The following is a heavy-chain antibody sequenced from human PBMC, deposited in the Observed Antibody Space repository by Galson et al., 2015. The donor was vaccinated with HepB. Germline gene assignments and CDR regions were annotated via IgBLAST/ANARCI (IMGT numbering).Heavy chain of an antibody. V-gene: IGHV1-2*06. Sequence: SVKVSCKASGYTFTGYYMHWVRQAPGQGLEWMGRINPNSGGTNYAQKFQGRVTMTRDTSISTAYMELSRLRSDDTAVYYCAREKFSGEMATISFDYWGQGTLVTVSS. CDR3: AREKFSGEMATISFDY. D-gene: IGHD5-24*01. CDR2: INPNSGGT. J-gene: IGHJ4*02. CDR1: GYTFTGYY.